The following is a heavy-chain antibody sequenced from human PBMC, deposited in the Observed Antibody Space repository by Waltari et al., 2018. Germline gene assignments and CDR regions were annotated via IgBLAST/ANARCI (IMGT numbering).Heavy chain of an antibody. CDR1: GLTCRSCD. CDR3: AKGWRQWLAHQPYYYGMDV. V-gene: IGHV3-30*02. Sequence: QVQLVESGGGVVQPGGSLRLSCAASGLTCRSCDLHWFRQAPGRGLEWVEFIRYDGSNKYYGDSVKGRFTISRDNSKNTLYLQMNSLRAEDTAVYYCAKGWRQWLAHQPYYYGMDVWGQGTTVTVSS. J-gene: IGHJ6*02. D-gene: IGHD6-19*01. CDR2: IRYDGSNK.